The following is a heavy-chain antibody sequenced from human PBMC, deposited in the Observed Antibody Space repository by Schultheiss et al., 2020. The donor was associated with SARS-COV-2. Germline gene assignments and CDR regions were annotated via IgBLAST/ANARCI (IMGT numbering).Heavy chain of an antibody. V-gene: IGHV1-46*01. Sequence: ASVKVSCKASGYTFIYYYMHWVRQAPGQGLEWMGVINPSGGATSYAQKFQGRVTMTRDTSTSIVYMELSSLRSEDTAVYYCARDLDIVVVPGAFYYYGMDVWGQGTTVTVSS. CDR3: ARDLDIVVVPGAFYYYGMDV. D-gene: IGHD2-2*03. CDR2: INPSGGAT. CDR1: GYTFIYYY. J-gene: IGHJ6*02.